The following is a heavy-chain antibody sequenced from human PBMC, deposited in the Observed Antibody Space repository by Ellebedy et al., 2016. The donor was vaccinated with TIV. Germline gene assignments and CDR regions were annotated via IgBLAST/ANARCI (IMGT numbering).Heavy chain of an antibody. V-gene: IGHV3-74*03. CDR3: ARRKREGDYYYFGFDH. Sequence: GESLKISCAVSGFTFSSYWMQWVSQAPGKGLVWVSGINGDGTTTPYADSVKGRFTISRDNAKNTLYLQMNSLRVEDTAVYFCARRKREGDYYYFGFDHWGQGTLVTVSS. D-gene: IGHD2-21*02. CDR2: INGDGTTT. CDR1: GFTFSSYW. J-gene: IGHJ4*02.